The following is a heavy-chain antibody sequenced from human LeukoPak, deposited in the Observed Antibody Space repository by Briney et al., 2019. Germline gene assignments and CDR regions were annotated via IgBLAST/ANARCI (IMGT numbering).Heavy chain of an antibody. CDR1: GYTFTTYD. V-gene: IGHV1-18*01. Sequence: GASVKVSCKASGYTFTTYDISWVRQAPGQGLEWMGWISAYNGNTNYAQRFQGRVTMTTDTSTSTAYMELRSLRSDDTAVYYCARDSGRPDAFDIWGQGTVVTVSS. CDR3: ARDSGRPDAFDI. CDR2: ISAYNGNT. D-gene: IGHD1-26*01. J-gene: IGHJ3*02.